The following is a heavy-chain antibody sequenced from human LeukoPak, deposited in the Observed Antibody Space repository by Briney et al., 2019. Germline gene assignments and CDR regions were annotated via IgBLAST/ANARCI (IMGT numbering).Heavy chain of an antibody. J-gene: IGHJ6*03. Sequence: ASVKVTCKASGYTFTSNGYSWVRQAPGQGLEWMGCISAYNGNTNYAQKLQGRVTMTTNTSTSTAYMELRSLRSDDTAVYYCARTEDYYYYMDVWGKGTTVTVSS. CDR1: GYTFTSNG. CDR3: ARTEDYYYYMDV. CDR2: ISAYNGNT. V-gene: IGHV1-18*01.